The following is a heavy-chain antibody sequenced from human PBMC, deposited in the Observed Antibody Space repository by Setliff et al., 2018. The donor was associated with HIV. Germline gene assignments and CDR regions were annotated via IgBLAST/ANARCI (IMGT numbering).Heavy chain of an antibody. D-gene: IGHD6-19*01. Sequence: LETLSLTCAVYGGSLSGFYWTFIRQSPGKGLEWIGEVTHSGSTTYDPSLKSRITISVDTSKNQFSLKLTSVTAADMGVYYCARGRKKTLAVSGTRYFDFWGQGTLVTVSS. V-gene: IGHV4-34*01. J-gene: IGHJ4*02. CDR1: GGSLSGFY. CDR3: ARGRKKTLAVSGTRYFDF. CDR2: VTHSGST.